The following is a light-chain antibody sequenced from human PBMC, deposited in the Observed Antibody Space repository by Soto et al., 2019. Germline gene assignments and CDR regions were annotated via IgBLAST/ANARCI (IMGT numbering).Light chain of an antibody. J-gene: IGLJ2*01. Sequence: QSALTRPASVSGSPGQSITISCPGTSGDVGGYNLVSWYRQHPGKAPKVMIYEDTKRPSGVSTRFSGSKSGNTASLTISGLQAEDEADYYCSSYTGSSVVFGGGTKLTVL. V-gene: IGLV2-23*01. CDR2: EDT. CDR1: SGDVGGYNL. CDR3: SSYTGSSVV.